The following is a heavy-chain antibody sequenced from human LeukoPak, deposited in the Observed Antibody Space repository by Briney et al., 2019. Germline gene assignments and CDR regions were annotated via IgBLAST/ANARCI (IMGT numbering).Heavy chain of an antibody. J-gene: IGHJ5*02. V-gene: IGHV4-4*07. CDR3: ARDIVGATPLADKNWFDP. D-gene: IGHD1-26*01. Sequence: PSQTLSLTWPVAGRSISSNYWSCIRQPAGDGLEWIGCIFTSGSTKYNPSLKSRVTMSVDTSKNQFSLKLSSVTAADTAVYYCARDIVGATPLADKNWFDPWGQGTLVTVSS. CDR2: IFTSGST. CDR1: GRSISSNY.